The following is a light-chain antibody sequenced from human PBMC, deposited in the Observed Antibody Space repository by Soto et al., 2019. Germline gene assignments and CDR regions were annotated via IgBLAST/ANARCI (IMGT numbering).Light chain of an antibody. CDR3: QQSYSRATSA. J-gene: IGKJ3*01. CDR2: GAS. Sequence: DLQMTQSPSSLSASVGDTITIACRASQSINNFLNWFQQKPGKAPKLLIYGASNLENGVASRFSGSGSGTDFTLTISSLQPEDFATYYCQQSYSRATSAFGPGTKVDIK. V-gene: IGKV1-39*01. CDR1: QSINNF.